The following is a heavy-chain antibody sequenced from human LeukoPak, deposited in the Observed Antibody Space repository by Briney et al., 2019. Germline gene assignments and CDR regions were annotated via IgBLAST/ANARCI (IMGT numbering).Heavy chain of an antibody. J-gene: IGHJ4*02. CDR3: ARDLGLPDY. Sequence: PSETLSLTCTVSGGSISSYYWSWIRQPPGQGLEWIGYIYYSGSTNYNPSLKSRVTISVDTSKNQFSLKLSSVTAADTAVYYCARDLGLPDYWGQGTLVTVSS. CDR1: GGSISSYY. V-gene: IGHV4-59*01. CDR2: IYYSGST. D-gene: IGHD3-16*01.